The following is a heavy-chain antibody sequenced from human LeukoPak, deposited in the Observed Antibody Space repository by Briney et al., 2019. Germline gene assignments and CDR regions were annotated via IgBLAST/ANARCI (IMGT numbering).Heavy chain of an antibody. V-gene: IGHV3-30*02. Sequence: HPGGSLRLSCAASGFTFRSYGMHWVRQAPGKGLEWVAFTRYDGNNKYYADSVKGRFTISRDNSKNTVYLQMNSLRAEDTAVYYCAKDPTHFRVWDDYDNTRLNYWGQGTLVTVSS. J-gene: IGHJ4*02. CDR2: TRYDGNNK. CDR1: GFTFRSYG. D-gene: IGHD3-22*01. CDR3: AKDPTHFRVWDDYDNTRLNY.